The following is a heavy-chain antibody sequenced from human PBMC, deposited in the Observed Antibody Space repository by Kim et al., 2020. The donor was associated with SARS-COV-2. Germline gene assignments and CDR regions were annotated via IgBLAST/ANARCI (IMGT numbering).Heavy chain of an antibody. CDR3: ARDKGGVAFRSDAFDI. J-gene: IGHJ3*02. CDR2: ISSGGSTI. Sequence: GGSLRLSCAASGFTFNNYEMNWVRQAPGKGLEWVSYISSGGSTIYYADSVKGRFTISRDNAKNSMYLQMNSLRAEDSAVYYCARDKGGVAFRSDAFDIWGQGTMVTVSS. CDR1: GFTFNNYE. D-gene: IGHD5-12*01. V-gene: IGHV3-48*03.